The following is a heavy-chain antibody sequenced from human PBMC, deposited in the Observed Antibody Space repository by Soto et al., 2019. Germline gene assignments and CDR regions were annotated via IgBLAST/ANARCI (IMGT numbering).Heavy chain of an antibody. CDR2: TYYTGSA. Sequence: QVQLQESGPGLVKPSETLSLTCTVSGGSISSYYWSWIRQPPGKGLEWIGYTYYTGSASYNPSLKSRVTISVNTSRNQFSLKLSSVTAADSAVYYCARLNYASESVRDYWGQGTLVTVSS. CDR3: ARLNYASESVRDY. D-gene: IGHD3-10*01. CDR1: GGSISSYY. J-gene: IGHJ4*02. V-gene: IGHV4-59*01.